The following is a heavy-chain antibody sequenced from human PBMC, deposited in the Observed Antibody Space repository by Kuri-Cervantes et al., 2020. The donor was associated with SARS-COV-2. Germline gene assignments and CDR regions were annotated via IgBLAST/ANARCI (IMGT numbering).Heavy chain of an antibody. V-gene: IGHV3-21*04. CDR2: ISSSSSYI. D-gene: IGHD3-3*01. CDR1: GFTFSSYS. J-gene: IGHJ6*02. CDR3: ASHYYDFWSGPSGGMDV. Sequence: GESLKISCAASGFTFSSYSMNWVRQAPGKGLEWVSSISSSSSYIYYADSVKGRFTISRDNAKNSLYLQMNSLRAEDTAVYYCASHYYDFWSGPSGGMDVWGQGTTVTVSS.